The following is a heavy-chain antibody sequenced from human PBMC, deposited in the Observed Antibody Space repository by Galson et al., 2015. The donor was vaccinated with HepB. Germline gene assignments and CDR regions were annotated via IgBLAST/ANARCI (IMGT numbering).Heavy chain of an antibody. CDR2: IYYRGST. J-gene: IGHJ4*02. CDR1: GGSISGYS. CDR3: AKLYDSGCLWARRDH. D-gene: IGHD3-22*01. V-gene: IGHV4-59*08. Sequence: ETLSLTCTVSGGSISGYSWTWIRQSPGKGLEWIGYIYYRGSTNYNPSLKSRVTISVDTSMHQFSLKLRSVTAADTAGYYCAKLYDSGCLWARRDHWGQGNLVIVSS.